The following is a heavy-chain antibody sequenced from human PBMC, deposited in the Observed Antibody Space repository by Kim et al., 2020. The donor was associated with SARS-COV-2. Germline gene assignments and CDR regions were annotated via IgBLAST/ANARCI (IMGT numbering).Heavy chain of an antibody. CDR1: GFTFSSYA. J-gene: IGHJ5*02. D-gene: IGHD6-19*01. V-gene: IGHV3-30-3*01. CDR3: ARARRGAMAGNGFDP. Sequence: GGSLRLSCAASGFTFSSYAMHWVRQAPGKGLEWVAVISDAGSGKYFADSVKGRFTISRDNSKNTLYLQMNSLRTEDTAMYYCARARRGAMAGNGFDPWGQGTLVTVSS. CDR2: ISDAGSGK.